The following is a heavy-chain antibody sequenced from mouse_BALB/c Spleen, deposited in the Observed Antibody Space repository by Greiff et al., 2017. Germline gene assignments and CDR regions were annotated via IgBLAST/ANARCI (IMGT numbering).Heavy chain of an antibody. CDR3: ARGSYYYGSSYGEDYAMDY. Sequence: QVQLKQSGPGLVAPSQSLSITCTVSGFSLTSYGVHWVRQPPGKGLEWLGVIWAGGSTNYNSALMSRLSISKDNSKSQVFLKMNSLQTDDTAMYYCARGSYYYGSSYGEDYAMDYWGQGTSVTVSS. CDR2: IWAGGST. J-gene: IGHJ4*01. V-gene: IGHV2-9*02. CDR1: GFSLTSYG. D-gene: IGHD1-1*01.